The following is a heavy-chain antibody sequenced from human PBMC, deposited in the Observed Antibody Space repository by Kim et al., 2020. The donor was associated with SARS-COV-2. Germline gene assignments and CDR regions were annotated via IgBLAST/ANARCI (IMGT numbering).Heavy chain of an antibody. D-gene: IGHD3-10*01. CDR2: ISGSGGST. CDR1: GFTFSSYA. J-gene: IGHJ6*02. CDR3: AKVKSPLLWFGELLFPYGMDV. Sequence: GGSLRLSCAASGFTFSSYAMSWVRQAPGKGLEWVSAISGSGGSTYYADSVKGRFTISRDNSKNTLYLQMNSLRAEDTAVYYCAKVKSPLLWFGELLFPYGMDVWGQGTTVTVSS. V-gene: IGHV3-23*01.